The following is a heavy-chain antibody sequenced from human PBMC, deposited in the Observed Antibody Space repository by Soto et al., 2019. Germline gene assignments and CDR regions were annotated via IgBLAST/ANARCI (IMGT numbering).Heavy chain of an antibody. V-gene: IGHV1-46*03. CDR3: ARVYPSDTRYGYVGNNWFDP. Sequence: GASVKVSCKASGYTFTSYYMHWVRQAPGQGLEWMGIINPSGGSTSYAQKFQGRVTMIRDTSTSTVYMELSSLRSEDTAVYYCARVYPSDTRYGYVGNNWFDPWGQGTLVTVS. J-gene: IGHJ5*02. CDR2: INPSGGST. D-gene: IGHD5-18*01. CDR1: GYTFTSYY.